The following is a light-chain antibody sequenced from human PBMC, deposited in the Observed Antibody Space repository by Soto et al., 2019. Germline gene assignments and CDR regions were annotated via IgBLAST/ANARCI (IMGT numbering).Light chain of an antibody. J-gene: IGKJ2*01. V-gene: IGKV3-15*01. CDR2: GAS. CDR1: QSVSST. CDR3: QQYSDWPYT. Sequence: EIVMTQSPATLSLSPGERATLSCRASQSVSSTLAWYQKKPGQAPRLLISGASTRATGIPARFSGIGSGTEFTLAISSLKSEVFAVYYGQQYSDWPYTFGQGTKLEIK.